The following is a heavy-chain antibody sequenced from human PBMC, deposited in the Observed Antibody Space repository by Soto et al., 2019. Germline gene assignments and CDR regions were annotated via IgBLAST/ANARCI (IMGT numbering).Heavy chain of an antibody. CDR2: IIPMFGTA. CDR3: ASGIQLWLRRINNGYSG. V-gene: IGHV1-69*12. CDR1: GGTFSTYA. J-gene: IGHJ4*02. D-gene: IGHD5-18*01. Sequence: QVQLVQSGAEVKKPESSVKVSCKAPGGTFSTYAISWVRQAPGQGLEWMGGIIPMFGTAHYAQRFQDRVTMTADESTNTVYMELSSLRSEDTAVYFCASGIQLWLRRINNGYSGWGQGTLVTVSS.